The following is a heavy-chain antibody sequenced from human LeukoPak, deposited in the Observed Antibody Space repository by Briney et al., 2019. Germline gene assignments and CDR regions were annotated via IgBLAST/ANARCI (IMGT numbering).Heavy chain of an antibody. CDR2: ISWNSGGI. J-gene: IGHJ4*02. CDR1: GFTFDDYA. D-gene: IGHD1-26*01. V-gene: IGHV3-9*03. Sequence: GRSLRLSCAASGFTFDDYAMHWVRQAPGRGLEWVSGISWNSGGIGYVDSVKGRFTISRDSAKSSLYLQMNSLRAEDMAVYYCAKGRSYSYTAHPFDYWGQGTLVTVSS. CDR3: AKGRSYSYTAHPFDY.